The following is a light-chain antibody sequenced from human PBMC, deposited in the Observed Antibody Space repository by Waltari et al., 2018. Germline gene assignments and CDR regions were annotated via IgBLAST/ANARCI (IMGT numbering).Light chain of an antibody. J-gene: IGKJ2*03. Sequence: DIQMTQSPSSLSASVGDRVTITCRASQSISSYLNWYQQKPRKAPKLLIYAASSLQSGVPSRFSGSGSGTDFTLTISSLQPEDFATYYCQQSYSTPSDSFGQGTKLEIK. CDR2: AAS. CDR3: QQSYSTPSDS. V-gene: IGKV1-39*01. CDR1: QSISSY.